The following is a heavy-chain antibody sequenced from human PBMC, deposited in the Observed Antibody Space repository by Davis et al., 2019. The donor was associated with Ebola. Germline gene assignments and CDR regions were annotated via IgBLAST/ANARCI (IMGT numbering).Heavy chain of an antibody. J-gene: IGHJ4*02. CDR3: ARETGVGY. CDR2: ISSSSSYI. Sequence: ETLSLTCAVSGDSISSSNWWSWVRQPPGKGLEWVSSISSSSSYIYYADSVKGRFTISRDNAKNSLYLQMNSLRAEDTAVYYCARETGVGYWGQGTLVTVSS. CDR1: GDSISSSN. D-gene: IGHD1-26*01. V-gene: IGHV3-21*01.